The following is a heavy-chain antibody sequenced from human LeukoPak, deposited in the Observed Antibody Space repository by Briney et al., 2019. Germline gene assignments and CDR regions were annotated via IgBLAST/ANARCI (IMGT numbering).Heavy chain of an antibody. CDR2: INPNSGGT. Sequence: GASVKVSCKASGYTFTGYYMHWVRQAPGQGLEWMGRINPNSGGTNYAQKFQGRVTITADESTSTAYMELSGLRSEDTAVYYCARGLRFLEWLAEFDYWGQGTLVTVSS. CDR3: ARGLRFLEWLAEFDY. J-gene: IGHJ4*02. D-gene: IGHD3-3*01. CDR1: GYTFTGYY. V-gene: IGHV1-2*06.